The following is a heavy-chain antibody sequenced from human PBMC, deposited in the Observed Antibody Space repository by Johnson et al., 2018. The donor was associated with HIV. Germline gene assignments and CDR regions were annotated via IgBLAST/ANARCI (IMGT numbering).Heavy chain of an antibody. D-gene: IGHD3-3*01. CDR1: GFSFSDYY. Sequence: QMQLVESGGGLVKPGGSLRLSCAASGFSFSDYYMSWIRQAPGKGLEWVSYISSGDNTIYYADSVKGRFTISRDRSQNTVYLQMNSLRAEDTAVYYCARVGGTFWRDLAFGIWGQGTMVTVSS. V-gene: IGHV3-11*01. CDR2: ISSGDNTI. CDR3: ARVGGTFWRDLAFGI. J-gene: IGHJ3*02.